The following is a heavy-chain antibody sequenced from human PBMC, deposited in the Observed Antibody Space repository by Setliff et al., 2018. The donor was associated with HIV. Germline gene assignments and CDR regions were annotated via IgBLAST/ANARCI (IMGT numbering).Heavy chain of an antibody. V-gene: IGHV3-11*04. CDR1: GDSISTDNYH. CDR2: ISSSGSTI. D-gene: IGHD2-21*02. J-gene: IGHJ6*02. CDR3: ARDVVVTAIQGNYYYGMDV. Sequence: LSLTCTVSGDSISTDNYHWGWIRQAPGKGLEWVSYISSSGSTIYYADSVKGRFTISRDNAKNSLYLQMNSLRAEDTAVYYCARDVVVTAIQGNYYYGMDVWGQGTTVTVSS.